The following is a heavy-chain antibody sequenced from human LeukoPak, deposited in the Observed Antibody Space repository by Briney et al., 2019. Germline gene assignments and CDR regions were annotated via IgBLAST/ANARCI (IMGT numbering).Heavy chain of an antibody. CDR1: GGTFSSYA. J-gene: IGHJ4*02. V-gene: IGHV1-69*01. D-gene: IGHD3-10*01. CDR2: IIPIFGTA. Sequence: GSSVKVSCKASGGTFSSYAISWVRQAPGQGLEWMGGIIPIFGTANYAQKFQGRVTITADESTSTAYMELSSLRSEDTAVYYCAREETGFSASLDYWGQGTLVTVSS. CDR3: AREETGFSASLDY.